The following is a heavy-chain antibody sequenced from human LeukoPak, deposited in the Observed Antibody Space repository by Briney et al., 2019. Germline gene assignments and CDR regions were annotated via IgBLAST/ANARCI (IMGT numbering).Heavy chain of an antibody. Sequence: RTRGSQRLSCAASGFSFSIDGMSSVRHAPGNGLEWDSAISGIGGSTYYADSGTGRFTISTVNSKNMLYLQMNSLRAEHPALYYCAKVPGITMVRGVMYNFDYWGEGTLVTVSS. J-gene: IGHJ4*02. CDR3: AKVPGITMVRGVMYNFDY. D-gene: IGHD3-10*01. CDR1: GFSFSIDG. V-gene: IGHV3-23*01. CDR2: ISGIGGST.